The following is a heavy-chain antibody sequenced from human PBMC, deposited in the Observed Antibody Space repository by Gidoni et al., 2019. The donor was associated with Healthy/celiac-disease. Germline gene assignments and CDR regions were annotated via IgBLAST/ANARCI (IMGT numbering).Heavy chain of an antibody. CDR1: GGSISSSSYY. CDR3: ARHDVVGATITYYYYGMDV. D-gene: IGHD1-26*01. J-gene: IGHJ6*02. Sequence: QLQLQESGPGLVKPSETLSLTCTVSGGSISSSSYYWGWIRQPPGKGLEWIGSIYYSGSTDYNPSLKSRVTISVDTSKNQFSLKLSSVTAADTAVYYCARHDVVGATITYYYYGMDVWGQGTTVTVSS. CDR2: IYYSGST. V-gene: IGHV4-39*01.